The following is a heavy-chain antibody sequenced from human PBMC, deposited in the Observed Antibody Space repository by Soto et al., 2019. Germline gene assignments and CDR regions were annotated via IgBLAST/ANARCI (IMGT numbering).Heavy chain of an antibody. CDR1: GFMFSHYG. V-gene: IGHV3-33*01. D-gene: IGHD2-2*01. J-gene: IGHJ6*02. CDR3: ARDAIGSCRSSNCYIYYGMDV. CDR2: IQSDGNNI. Sequence: LRLSCEASGFMFSHYGMHWVRQAPGKGLEWVSVIQSDGNNIYYADSVKGRFTISRDNYKNTVYLQMNSLRAEDTAVYYCARDAIGSCRSSNCYIYYGMDVWGQGTTVTVSS.